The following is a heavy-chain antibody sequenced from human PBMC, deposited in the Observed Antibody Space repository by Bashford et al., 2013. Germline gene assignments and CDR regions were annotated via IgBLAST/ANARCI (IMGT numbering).Heavy chain of an antibody. V-gene: IGHV1-69*04. D-gene: IGHD1-26*01. J-gene: IGHJ4*02. CDR2: IIPILGIA. Sequence: VASVKVSCKASGGTFSSYAISWVRQAPGQGLEWMGRIIPILGIANYAQKFQGRVTITADKSTSTAYMELSSLRSEDTAVYYCARAGGIVGATNFDYWGQGTLVTVSS. CDR1: GGTFSSYA. CDR3: ARAGGIVGATNFDY.